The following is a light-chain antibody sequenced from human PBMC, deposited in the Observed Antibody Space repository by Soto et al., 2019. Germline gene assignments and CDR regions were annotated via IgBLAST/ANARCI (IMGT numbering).Light chain of an antibody. CDR1: QSVSSN. J-gene: IGKJ5*01. CDR3: QQYADSPIT. V-gene: IGKV3-15*01. Sequence: EIVMTQSPATLSVSPGERATLSRRASQSVSSNLAWYQQKPGQAPRLLIYGASTRATGIPARFSGSGSGTDFTLAISRVEPEDFAVYFCQQYADSPITFGQGTRLEIK. CDR2: GAS.